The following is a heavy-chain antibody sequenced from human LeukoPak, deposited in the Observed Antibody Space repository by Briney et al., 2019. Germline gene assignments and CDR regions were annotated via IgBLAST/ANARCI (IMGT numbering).Heavy chain of an antibody. CDR3: ARSIARLVTLYAFDT. D-gene: IGHD6-6*01. CDR2: IYYSGST. J-gene: IGHJ3*02. V-gene: IGHV4-39*01. CDR1: GGSISSSSYY. Sequence: SEALSLTCTVSGGSISSSSYYWGWIRQPPGKGLEWIGSIYYSGSTYYSPSLKSRVTISVDTSKNQFSLKLSSVTAADTAVYYCARSIARLVTLYAFDTWGQGTMVTVSS.